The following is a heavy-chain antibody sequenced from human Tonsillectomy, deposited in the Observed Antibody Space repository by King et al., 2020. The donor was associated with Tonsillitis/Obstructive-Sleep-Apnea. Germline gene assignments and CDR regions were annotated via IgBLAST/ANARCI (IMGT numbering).Heavy chain of an antibody. J-gene: IGHJ6*02. CDR1: GFPFTNNY. Sequence: VQLVESGGGLVQPGGSLRLSCAASGFPFTNNYMSWVRQAPGGGLEWVSDIYTEGSTYYAGSVQGRFTISRHNSKNTLFLQMNRLRDEDTAVYYCARQQCDRGDYYGMDVWGQGTTVTVSS. D-gene: IGHD3-10*01. CDR3: ARQQCDRGDYYGMDV. CDR2: IYTEGST. V-gene: IGHV3-53*04.